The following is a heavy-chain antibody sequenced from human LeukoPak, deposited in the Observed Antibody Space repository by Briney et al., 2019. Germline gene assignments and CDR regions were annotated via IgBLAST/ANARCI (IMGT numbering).Heavy chain of an antibody. J-gene: IGHJ4*02. CDR3: ARHPYSDFVLDY. V-gene: IGHV4-59*08. CDR2: IYYSGST. D-gene: IGHD4-11*01. CDR1: GGSISNYY. Sequence: SETLSLTCTVSGGSISNYYWSWIRQPPGKGLEWIGYIYYSGSTKYNPSLKSRLTISVDTSKNQFSLKLNCVTAADTAVYYCARHPYSDFVLDYWGQGTLVTVSS.